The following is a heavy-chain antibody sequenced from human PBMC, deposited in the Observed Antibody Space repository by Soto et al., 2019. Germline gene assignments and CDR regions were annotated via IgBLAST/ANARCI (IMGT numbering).Heavy chain of an antibody. Sequence: GGSLRLSCAASGFTFSSYGMHWVRQAPGKGLEWVAVIWYDGSNKYYADSVKGRFTISRDNSKNTLYLQMNSLRAEDTAVYYCARYCSSTSCYARSMDVWGQGTTVTVSS. CDR1: GFTFSSYG. J-gene: IGHJ6*02. CDR2: IWYDGSNK. CDR3: ARYCSSTSCYARSMDV. D-gene: IGHD2-2*01. V-gene: IGHV3-33*01.